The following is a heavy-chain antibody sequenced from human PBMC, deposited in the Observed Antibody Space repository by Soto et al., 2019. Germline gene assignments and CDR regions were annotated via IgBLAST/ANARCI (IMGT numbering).Heavy chain of an antibody. CDR2: IYWDDDK. D-gene: IGHD1-7*01. Sequence: QITLKESGPTLVKPTQTLTLTCTYSGFSLSTSGVSVSWIRQPPGQALECLALIYWDDDKRYSPSLKSRHTITKDNAKNQVVLTMTNMDPVDTATYYCAHRRELYNGLDVWGQGTTVTVSS. J-gene: IGHJ6*02. V-gene: IGHV2-5*02. CDR3: AHRRELYNGLDV. CDR1: GFSLSTSGVS.